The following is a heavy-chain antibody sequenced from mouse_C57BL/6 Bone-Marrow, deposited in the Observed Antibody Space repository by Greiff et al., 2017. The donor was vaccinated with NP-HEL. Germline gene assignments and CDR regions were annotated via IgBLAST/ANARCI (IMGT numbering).Heavy chain of an antibody. CDR3: EREAGIITTVVAPYAMDY. Sequence: EVKLQESGGGLVKPGGSLKLSCAASGFTFSSYAMSWVRQTPEKRLEWVATISDGGSYTYYPDNVKGRFTISRDNAKNNLYLQMSHLKSEDTAMYYCEREAGIITTVVAPYAMDYWGQGTSVTVSS. CDR2: ISDGGSYT. CDR1: GFTFSSYA. D-gene: IGHD1-1*01. V-gene: IGHV5-4*01. J-gene: IGHJ4*01.